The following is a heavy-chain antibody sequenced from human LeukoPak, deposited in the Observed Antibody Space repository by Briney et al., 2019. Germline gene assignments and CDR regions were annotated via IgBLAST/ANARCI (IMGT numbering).Heavy chain of an antibody. Sequence: GGSLRLSCAASGFTFSSYAMSWVRQAPGKGLEWVSAISGSGGSTYYADSVKGRFIISRDNSKNTLYLQMNSLRAEDTAVYYCASPLLGGPTTKYYYMDVWGKGTTVTVSS. V-gene: IGHV3-23*01. J-gene: IGHJ6*03. CDR3: ASPLLGGPTTKYYYMDV. CDR1: GFTFSSYA. D-gene: IGHD1-26*01. CDR2: ISGSGGST.